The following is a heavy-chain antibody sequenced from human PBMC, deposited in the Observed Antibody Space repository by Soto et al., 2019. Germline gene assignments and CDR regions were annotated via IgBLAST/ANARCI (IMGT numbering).Heavy chain of an antibody. CDR1: GFTFSSYA. CDR2: ISGSGGST. Sequence: GGSLRLSCAASGFTFSSYAMSWVRQAPGKGLEWVSAISGSGGSTYYADSVKGRFTISRDNSKNTLYLQMNSLRAEDTAVYYCAKDRTFLWFGEQNEFDYWGQGTLVTVSS. J-gene: IGHJ4*02. D-gene: IGHD3-10*01. CDR3: AKDRTFLWFGEQNEFDY. V-gene: IGHV3-23*01.